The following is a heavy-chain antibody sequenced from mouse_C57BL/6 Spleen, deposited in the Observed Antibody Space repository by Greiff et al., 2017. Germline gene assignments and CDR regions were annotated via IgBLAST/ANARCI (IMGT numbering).Heavy chain of an antibody. CDR1: GFTFSDYG. CDR3: ARHGGSAMDY. CDR2: ISNLAYSI. Sequence: EVMLVESGGGLVQPGGSLKLSCAASGFTFSDYGMAWVRQAPRKGPEWVAFISNLAYSIYYADTVTGRFTISRENAKNTLYLEMSSLRSEDTAMYYCARHGGSAMDYWGQGTSVTVSS. J-gene: IGHJ4*01. D-gene: IGHD1-1*01. V-gene: IGHV5-15*01.